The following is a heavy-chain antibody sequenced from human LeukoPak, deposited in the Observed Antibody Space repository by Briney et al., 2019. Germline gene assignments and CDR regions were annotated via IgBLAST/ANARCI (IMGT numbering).Heavy chain of an antibody. CDR1: GGSIRGYF. D-gene: IGHD5-12*01. J-gene: IGHJ4*02. CDR2: VYTSGTT. CDR3: ARGTEKTRISGYYSFDH. V-gene: IGHV4-4*07. Sequence: SETLSLTCTVSGGSIRGYFWTWIRQPAGKELEWIGRVYTSGTTYYNPSLESRVTISLDTFNNQFSLRVTSVTAADMAIYYCARGTEKTRISGYYSFDHWGRGLLVTVSS.